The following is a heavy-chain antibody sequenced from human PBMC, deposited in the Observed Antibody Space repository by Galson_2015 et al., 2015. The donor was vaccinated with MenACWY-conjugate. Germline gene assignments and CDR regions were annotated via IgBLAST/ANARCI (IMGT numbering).Heavy chain of an antibody. Sequence: YWDDDKRYSPSLKSRLTITKDTSKNQVVLTMTNMDPVDTGTYYCAHADYAHSNFDYWGQGSLVTVSS. V-gene: IGHV2-5*02. CDR2: YWDDDK. D-gene: IGHD4-11*01. CDR3: AHADYAHSNFDY. J-gene: IGHJ4*02.